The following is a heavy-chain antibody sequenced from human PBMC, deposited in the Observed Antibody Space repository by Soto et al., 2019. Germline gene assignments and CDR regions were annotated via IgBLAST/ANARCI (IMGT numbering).Heavy chain of an antibody. D-gene: IGHD6-13*01. CDR3: ARGIDSSLYGMDV. J-gene: IGHJ6*02. CDR1: GYSCTIYC. CDR2: IYPGDSDT. Sequence: GESLKISCNGSGYSCTIYCIGWVRQMPGKGLEWMGIIYPGDSDTRYSPSFQGQVTISADKSISTAYLQWSSLKASDTAMYYCARGIDSSLYGMDVWGQGTTVTV. V-gene: IGHV5-51*01.